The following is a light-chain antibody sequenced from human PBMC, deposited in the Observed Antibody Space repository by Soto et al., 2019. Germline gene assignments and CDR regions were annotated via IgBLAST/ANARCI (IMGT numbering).Light chain of an antibody. CDR2: DAS. Sequence: DIQMTQSPSTLSAYVGDRVTITCRASQNIDGWLAWYQQKPGKAPKLLIYDASSLETGVSSRFGGSGSGAEFTLTISSLQPDDFATYYCQQYNDNSFFGQGTKLEIK. V-gene: IGKV1-5*01. CDR1: QNIDGW. CDR3: QQYNDNSF. J-gene: IGKJ2*01.